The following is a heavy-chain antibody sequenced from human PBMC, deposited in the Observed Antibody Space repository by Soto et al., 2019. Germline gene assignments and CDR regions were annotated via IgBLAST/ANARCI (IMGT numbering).Heavy chain of an antibody. CDR2: IIPIFETA. Sequence: QVQLVQSGAEVKKPGSSVTVSCKASEGTFNKYAFSWVRQAPGQGLEWLGGIIPIFETANYAQKFQGRVTMIADESTSTAYMELNSLRSEDTAVYYCARGPVILTTLDYWGQGTLVTVSS. J-gene: IGHJ4*02. V-gene: IGHV1-69*12. CDR3: ARGPVILTTLDY. CDR1: EGTFNKYA. D-gene: IGHD3-16*01.